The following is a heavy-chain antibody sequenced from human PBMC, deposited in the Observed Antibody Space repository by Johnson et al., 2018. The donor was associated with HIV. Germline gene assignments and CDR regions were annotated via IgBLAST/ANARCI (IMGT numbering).Heavy chain of an antibody. Sequence: VQLVESGGGLVQPGGSLRLSCAASGFTLSDYWVTWVRQPPGKGLEWVANTKQDGSVIYYVDSVKGIVTISRDNSENTLYHQMNSLRAEDPAVYYCARYYYDSGGYYPYVFNGCGQGTIVTVFS. D-gene: IGHD3-22*01. CDR1: GFTLSDYW. J-gene: IGHJ3*01. V-gene: IGHV3-7*05. CDR2: TKQDGSVI. CDR3: ARYYYDSGGYYPYVFNG.